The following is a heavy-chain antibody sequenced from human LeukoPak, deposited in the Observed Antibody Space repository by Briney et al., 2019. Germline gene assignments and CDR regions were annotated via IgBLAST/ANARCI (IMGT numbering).Heavy chain of an antibody. CDR1: GFTFSSYD. V-gene: IGHV3-13*01. CDR3: ARAGYSYGYQSAFDI. J-gene: IGHJ3*02. Sequence: GGSLRLSCEASGFTFSSYDMHWVRQATGKGLKWVSAIGTAGDTYYPGSVKGRFTISRENAKNSLYLQMNSLRAGDTAVYYCARAGYSYGYQSAFDIWGQGTMVTISS. CDR2: IGTAGDT. D-gene: IGHD5-18*01.